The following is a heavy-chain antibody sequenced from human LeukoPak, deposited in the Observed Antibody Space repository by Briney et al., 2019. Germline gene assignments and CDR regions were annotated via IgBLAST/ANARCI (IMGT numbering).Heavy chain of an antibody. CDR2: IYYSGST. CDR1: GGSMSSYY. D-gene: IGHD3-16*01. J-gene: IGHJ3*02. CDR3: ARYLDSWGGDAFDI. V-gene: IGHV4-59*01. Sequence: SETLSLTCTVSGGSMSSYYWIWIRQPPARGLEWIGYIYYSGSTNYNPSLKSRVTISVDTSKNQLSLKLSSVTAADTAVYYCARYLDSWGGDAFDIWGQGAMVTVSS.